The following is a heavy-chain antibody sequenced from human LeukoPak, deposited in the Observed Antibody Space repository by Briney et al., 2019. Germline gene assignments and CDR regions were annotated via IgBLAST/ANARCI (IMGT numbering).Heavy chain of an antibody. D-gene: IGHD2-15*01. CDR2: ISSSRRTI. CDR3: ARSSTRYCSGGSCYSGVLGYFDY. V-gene: IGHV3-48*01. Sequence: GGSLRLSCGASGFTFSTYNINWVRQAPGKGLEWVSYISSSRRTISYADSVKGRFNISRDNAKNSLYLQMNSLRAEDTAVYYCARSSTRYCSGGSCYSGVLGYFDYWGQGTLVTVSS. CDR1: GFTFSTYN. J-gene: IGHJ4*02.